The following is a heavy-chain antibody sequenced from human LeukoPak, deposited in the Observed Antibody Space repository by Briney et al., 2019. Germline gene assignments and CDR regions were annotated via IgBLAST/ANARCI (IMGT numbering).Heavy chain of an antibody. J-gene: IGHJ4*02. CDR1: GYTFTTYY. Sequence: WASVKVSCKTSGYTFTTYYIHWIRQAPGQGLEWMAVITPNNGRPTYAQKFQGRVTVTMDTSSSTVYMELSNLGSDDTAIYYCARDQIQVWYMVGRFDSWGQGTLASVSS. V-gene: IGHV1-46*01. D-gene: IGHD5-18*01. CDR2: ITPNNGRP. CDR3: ARDQIQVWYMVGRFDS.